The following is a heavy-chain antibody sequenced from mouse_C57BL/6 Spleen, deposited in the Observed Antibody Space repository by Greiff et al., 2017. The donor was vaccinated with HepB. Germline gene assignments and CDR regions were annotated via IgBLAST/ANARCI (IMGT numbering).Heavy chain of an antibody. V-gene: IGHV1-52*01. CDR1: GYTFTSYW. CDR3: ARSYYDYDENYFDY. Sequence: QVQLKQPGAELVRPGSSVKLSCKASGYTFTSYWMHWVKQRPIQGLEWIGNIDPSDSETHYNQKFKDKATLTVDKSSSTAYMQLSSLTSEDSAVYYCARSYYDYDENYFDYWGQGTTLTVSS. CDR2: IDPSDSET. D-gene: IGHD2-4*01. J-gene: IGHJ2*01.